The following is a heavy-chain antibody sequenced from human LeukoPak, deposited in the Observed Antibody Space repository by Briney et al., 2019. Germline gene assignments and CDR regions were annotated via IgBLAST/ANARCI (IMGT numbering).Heavy chain of an antibody. Sequence: GGSLRLSCAASGFTFSSYAMSWVRQAPGKGLEWVSAISGSGGSTYYADSVKGRFTISRDNSKNTLYLQMNSLRAEDTAVYYCAKDPRPLTTVTTSDFDYWGQGTLVTVSS. CDR2: ISGSGGST. CDR1: GFTFSSYA. V-gene: IGHV3-23*01. J-gene: IGHJ4*02. CDR3: AKDPRPLTTVTTSDFDY. D-gene: IGHD4-17*01.